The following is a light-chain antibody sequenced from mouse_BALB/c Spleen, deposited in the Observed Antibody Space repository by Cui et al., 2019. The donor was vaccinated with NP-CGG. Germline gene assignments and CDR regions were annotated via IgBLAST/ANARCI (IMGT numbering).Light chain of an antibody. Sequence: QAVVTQESALTTSPGETVTLTCRSSTGAVTTSNYANWVQEKPDHLFTGLIGGTNNRAPGVPARFSGSLIGDKAALTITGAQTEDGATYFCALWYSNHWVFGGGTKLTVL. CDR2: GTN. CDR3: ALWYSNHWV. V-gene: IGLV1*01. J-gene: IGLJ1*01. CDR1: TGAVTTSNY.